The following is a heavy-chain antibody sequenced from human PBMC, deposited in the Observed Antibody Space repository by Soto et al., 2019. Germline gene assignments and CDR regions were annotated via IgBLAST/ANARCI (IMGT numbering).Heavy chain of an antibody. Sequence: GGSLRLSCAASGFTFDDYTMHWVRQAPGKGLEWVSLISWDGGSTYYADSVKGRFTISRDNSKNSLYLQMNSLRTEDTGLYYCAKDYRERIGGAAYYYYYMDVWGKGTTVTVSS. J-gene: IGHJ6*03. D-gene: IGHD1-26*01. CDR1: GFTFDDYT. V-gene: IGHV3-43*01. CDR2: ISWDGGST. CDR3: AKDYRERIGGAAYYYYYMDV.